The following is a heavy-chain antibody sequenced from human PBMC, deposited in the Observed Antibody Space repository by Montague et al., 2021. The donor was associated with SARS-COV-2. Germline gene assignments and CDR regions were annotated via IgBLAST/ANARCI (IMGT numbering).Heavy chain of an antibody. V-gene: IGHV3-9*01. CDR3: AKGPRHDVASGFDH. J-gene: IGHJ4*02. D-gene: IGHD6-13*01. CDR1: GFPFDEHA. CDR2: ISWNSGSL. Sequence: SLRLSCAASGFPFDEHAMFWVRQAPGKGLEWVSGISWNSGSLGYADSLKGRFTVSRDNAKNSLYLQMNSLRPDDTALYYCAKGPRHDVASGFDHWGQGTLVTVSS.